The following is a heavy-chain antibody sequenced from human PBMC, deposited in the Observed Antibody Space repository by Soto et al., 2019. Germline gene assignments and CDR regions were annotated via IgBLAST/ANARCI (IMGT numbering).Heavy chain of an antibody. CDR1: GFTFSGSA. V-gene: IGHV3-73*01. J-gene: IGHJ1*01. CDR3: TRQEGTKGRVTTSYFQH. Sequence: GGSLRLSCAASGFTFSGSAMHWVRQASGKGLEWVGRIRSKANSYATAYAASVKGRFTISRDDSKNTAYLQMNSLKTEDTAVYYCTRQEGTKGRVTTSYFQHWGQGTLVTVSS. D-gene: IGHD4-17*01. CDR2: IRSKANSYAT.